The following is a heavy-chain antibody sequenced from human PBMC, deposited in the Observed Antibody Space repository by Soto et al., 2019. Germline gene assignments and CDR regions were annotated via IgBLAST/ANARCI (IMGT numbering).Heavy chain of an antibody. CDR1: GYTFTGYY. CDR2: INPNSGGT. J-gene: IGHJ6*03. Sequence: QVQLVQSGAEVKKPGASVKVSCKASGYTFTGYYMHWVRQAPGQGLEWMGWINPNSGGTNYAQKFQGWVTMTRDTSISTDYMELSRLRSDDTAVYYCARAGLYERRLTPKTHLYYYYMDVWGKGTTVTVSS. CDR3: ARAGLYERRLTPKTHLYYYYMDV. V-gene: IGHV1-2*04. D-gene: IGHD1-1*01.